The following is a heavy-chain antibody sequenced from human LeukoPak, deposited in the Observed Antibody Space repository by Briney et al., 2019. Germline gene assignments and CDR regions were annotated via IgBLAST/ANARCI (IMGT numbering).Heavy chain of an antibody. V-gene: IGHV3-33*01. D-gene: IGHD6-13*01. CDR3: ARDRRDSSSWYGFLVY. Sequence: GSLRLSCAASGFPFSSYGMHWVRQAPGKGLEWVAVILYDGSNKYYADSVKGRFTISRDNSKNTLYLQMNSLRAEDTAVYYCARDRRDSSSWYGFLVYWGQGTLVTVSS. CDR2: ILYDGSNK. J-gene: IGHJ4*02. CDR1: GFPFSSYG.